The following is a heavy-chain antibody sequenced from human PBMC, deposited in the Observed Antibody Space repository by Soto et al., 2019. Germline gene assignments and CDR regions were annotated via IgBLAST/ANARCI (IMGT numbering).Heavy chain of an antibody. CDR2: ISGSGDST. Sequence: EVQLLESGGGLVQPGGSLRLSCAASGFTFSSYAMRWVRQAPGKGLEWVSAISGSGDSTYYADSVKGRFTISRDNSKNTRYLQMTSLRAEDTAVYYCARRGSGSYYDDWGQGTLVTVSS. CDR1: GFTFSSYA. D-gene: IGHD1-26*01. CDR3: ARRGSGSYYDD. V-gene: IGHV3-23*01. J-gene: IGHJ4*02.